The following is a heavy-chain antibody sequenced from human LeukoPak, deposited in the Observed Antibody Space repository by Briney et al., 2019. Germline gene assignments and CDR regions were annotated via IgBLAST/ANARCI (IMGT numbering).Heavy chain of an antibody. CDR2: ISSSSRTI. V-gene: IGHV3-48*01. J-gene: IGHJ4*02. D-gene: IGHD2-2*01. CDR1: GLTFSDYS. Sequence: GGSLRLSRAASGLTFSDYSMNWVRKAPGKGVEWLSYISSSSRTIYYADSVRGRFTVSRDNAKDSLYLQLNSLRAEDTAVYYCARAYDTSWHSFDVWGQGSLVTVSS. CDR3: ARAYDTSWHSFDV.